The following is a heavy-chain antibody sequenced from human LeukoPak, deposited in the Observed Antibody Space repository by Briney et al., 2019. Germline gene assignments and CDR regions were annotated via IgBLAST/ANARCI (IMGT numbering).Heavy chain of an antibody. CDR1: GGSISSSSYY. V-gene: IGHV4-39*07. Sequence: SETLSLTCTVSGGSISSSSYYWGWIRQPPGKGLEWIGSIYYSGSTNYNPSLKSRVTISVDTSKNQFSLKLSSVTAADTAVYYCVREGLLTGYYFFDYWGQGTLVTVSS. J-gene: IGHJ4*02. CDR3: VREGLLTGYYFFDY. CDR2: IYYSGST. D-gene: IGHD3-9*01.